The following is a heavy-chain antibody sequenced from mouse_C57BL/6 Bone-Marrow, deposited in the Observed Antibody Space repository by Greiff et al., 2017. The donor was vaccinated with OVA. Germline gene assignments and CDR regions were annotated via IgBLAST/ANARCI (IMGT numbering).Heavy chain of an antibody. D-gene: IGHD1-1*01. CDR2: INPNNGGT. CDR1: GYTFTDYY. J-gene: IGHJ4*01. Sequence: EVQLQQSGPELVKPGASVKISCKASGYTFTDYYMNWVKQSHGKSLEWIGDINPNNGGTSYNQKFKGKATLTVDKSSSTAYMELRSLTSEDSAVYYCARDYGSSSYYYAMDYWGQGTSVTVSS. CDR3: ARDYGSSSYYYAMDY. V-gene: IGHV1-26*01.